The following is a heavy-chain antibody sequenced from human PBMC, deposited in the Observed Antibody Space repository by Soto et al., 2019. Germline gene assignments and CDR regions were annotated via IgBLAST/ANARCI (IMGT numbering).Heavy chain of an antibody. D-gene: IGHD2-8*01. CDR2: IYYTGSA. V-gene: IGHV4-59*08. CDR1: GGSLTSYY. CDR3: VRHNGFEAFEI. Sequence: QVELQESGPGLVKPSETLSLTCSVSGGSLTSYYWSWVRQSPGKGLEWIGQIYYTGSANYNPSLNSRVTMSVGTSKNQFSLKMNAVTAADTAIYYCVRHNGFEAFEIWGQGTRVTVST. J-gene: IGHJ3*02.